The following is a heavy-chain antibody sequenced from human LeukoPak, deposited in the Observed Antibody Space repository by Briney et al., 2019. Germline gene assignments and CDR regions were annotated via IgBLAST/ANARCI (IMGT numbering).Heavy chain of an antibody. J-gene: IGHJ4*02. CDR2: ISSSSSYI. CDR3: AREVAVAGPDY. CDR1: GFTFSSYS. D-gene: IGHD6-19*01. V-gene: IGHV3-21*01. Sequence: GGSLRLSCAASGFTFSSYSMNWVRQAPGKGLEWVSSISSSSSYIYYADSVKGRSTISRDNAKNSLYLQMNSLRAEDTAVYYCAREVAVAGPDYWGQGTLVTVSS.